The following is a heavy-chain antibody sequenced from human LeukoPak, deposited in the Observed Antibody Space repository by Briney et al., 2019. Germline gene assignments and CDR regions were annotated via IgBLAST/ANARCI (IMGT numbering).Heavy chain of an antibody. V-gene: IGHV3-48*04. CDR2: ISSTSGPI. J-gene: IGHJ3*02. CDR3: AREGYAFDI. CDR1: GFTFSSYS. Sequence: GGSLRLSCAASGFTFSSYSMNWVRQAPGEGREWVSYISSTSGPIYYADSVKGRFTISRDNAKNSLFLQMNSLRAEDTAVYYCAREGYAFDIWGQGTMVTVSS.